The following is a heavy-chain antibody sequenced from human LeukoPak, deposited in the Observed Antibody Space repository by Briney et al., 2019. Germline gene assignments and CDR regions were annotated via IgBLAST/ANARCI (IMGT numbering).Heavy chain of an antibody. D-gene: IGHD3-22*01. CDR2: IYYSGST. V-gene: IGHV4-39*07. J-gene: IGHJ6*03. Sequence: KPSETLSLTCTVSGGSISSSSYYWGWIRQPPGKGLEWIGSIYYSGSTYYNPSLKSRVTISVDTSKNQFSLKLSSVTAADTAVYYCARVGVYYDTGYYYYMDVWGKGTTVTVSS. CDR3: ARVGVYYDTGYYYYMDV. CDR1: GGSISSSSYY.